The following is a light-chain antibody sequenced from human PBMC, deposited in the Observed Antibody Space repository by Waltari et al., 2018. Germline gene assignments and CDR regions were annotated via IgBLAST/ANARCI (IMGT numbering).Light chain of an antibody. J-gene: IGLJ1*01. CDR2: DVT. CDR3: CSYAVTSSSYV. CDR1: SSHVGGYDF. V-gene: IGLV2-11*01. Sequence: QSVLTQPPSVSGSPGHSVTISCTGTSSHVGGYDFVSWYQQDPGQAPKLLIFDVTKRPSGVPSRFSASKCGNTASLTISGLQAEDEADYYCCSYAVTSSSYVFGGGTKVIV.